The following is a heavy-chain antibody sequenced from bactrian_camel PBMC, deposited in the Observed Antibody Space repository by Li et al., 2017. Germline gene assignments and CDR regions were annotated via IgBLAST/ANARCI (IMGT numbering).Heavy chain of an antibody. Sequence: VQLVESGGDSVQAGGSLRLSCAASGYIYSNNCMAWFRQAPGKERERVASIYTGGSSTYYADSVKGRFTIVQASAKNTVYLQMIDLKPEDTAMYYCAFRSGGSWYGSLRAGDDYNYWGQGTQVTVS. J-gene: IGHJ4*01. V-gene: IGHV3S54*01. CDR1: GYIYSNNC. D-gene: IGHD6*01. CDR2: IYTGGSST. CDR3: AFRSGGSWYGSLRAGDDYNY.